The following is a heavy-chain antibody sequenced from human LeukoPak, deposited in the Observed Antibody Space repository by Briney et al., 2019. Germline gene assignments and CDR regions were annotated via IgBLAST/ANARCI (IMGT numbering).Heavy chain of an antibody. CDR1: GFPFSSYA. Sequence: GGSLRLSFAASGFPFSSYAMSWVRQAPGKGLEWVSAISGSGGRTYYANSVKGRFPISRDNSKNTLYLQMNSLRAEDTAVYYCAKVSGGVAGSSLDYWGQGTLVTVSS. D-gene: IGHD6-19*01. V-gene: IGHV3-23*01. J-gene: IGHJ4*02. CDR3: AKVSGGVAGSSLDY. CDR2: ISGSGGRT.